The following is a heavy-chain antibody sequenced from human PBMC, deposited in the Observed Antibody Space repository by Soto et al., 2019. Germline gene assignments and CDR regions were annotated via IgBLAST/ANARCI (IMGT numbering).Heavy chain of an antibody. CDR2: RYYNGRP. D-gene: IGHD6-6*01. CDR1: GGSFNSGGYY. Sequence: QVQLQESGPGLVKPSQTLALTCTVSGGSFNSGGYYWSWIRQHPGKGLEWIGYRYYNGRPYYTPSLKSRVTLSVDTSKNQFSRSPICVTAADTAVYYCARGRTITARATKYYYGLDVWGQGTTVTVSS. CDR3: ARGRTITARATKYYYGLDV. J-gene: IGHJ6*02. V-gene: IGHV4-31*03.